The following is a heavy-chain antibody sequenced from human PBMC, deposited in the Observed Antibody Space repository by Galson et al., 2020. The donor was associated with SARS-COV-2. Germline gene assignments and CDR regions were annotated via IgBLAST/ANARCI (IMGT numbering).Heavy chain of an antibody. CDR2: ISSDGSVK. CDR1: GFTMSSHW. CDR3: ARAGTGGRAQVI. V-gene: IGHV3-74*01. J-gene: IGHJ3*02. Sequence: GGSLRLSCAASGFTMSSHWMHWVRLAPGKGLLWVSLISSDGSVKKYAESVKGRFTISRDNGKNTLYLQMDSLGAEDTAIYYCARAGTGGRAQVIWGQGAQVTVSS. D-gene: IGHD3-16*01.